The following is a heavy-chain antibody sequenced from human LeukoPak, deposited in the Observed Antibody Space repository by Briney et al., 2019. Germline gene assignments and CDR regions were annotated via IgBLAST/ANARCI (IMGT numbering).Heavy chain of an antibody. J-gene: IGHJ4*02. CDR1: GYSISSGYY. Sequence: SETLSLTCAVSGYSISSGYYWGWIRQPPGKGVEWIGSIYHSGSTYYNPSLKSRVTISVDTSKNQFSLKLSSVTAADTAVYYCARHSSGSYYGYFDYWGQGTLVTVSS. D-gene: IGHD1-26*01. V-gene: IGHV4-38-2*01. CDR3: ARHSSGSYYGYFDY. CDR2: IYHSGST.